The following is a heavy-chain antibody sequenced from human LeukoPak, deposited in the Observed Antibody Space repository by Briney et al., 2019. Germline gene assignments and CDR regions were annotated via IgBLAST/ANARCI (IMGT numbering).Heavy chain of an antibody. J-gene: IGHJ4*02. CDR1: GYTFTSYD. D-gene: IGHD3-22*01. CDR3: ARTNYYDSSGYFDY. V-gene: IGHV1-8*01. CDR2: MSPNSGNT. Sequence: ASVKVSCKASGYTFTSYDINWVRQATGQGPEWMGWMSPNSGNTGYAQKFQGRVTITADESTSTAYMELSSLRSEDTAVYYCARTNYYDSSGYFDYWGQGTLVTVSS.